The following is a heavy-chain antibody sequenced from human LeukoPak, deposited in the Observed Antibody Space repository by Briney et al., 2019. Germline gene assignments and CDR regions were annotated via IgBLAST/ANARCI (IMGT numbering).Heavy chain of an antibody. Sequence: GASVKVSCKASGYTFTSYYMHWVRQAPGQGLEWMGIINPSGGSTSYAQKFQGRVTLTRGTSTSTVYMELSSLRSEDTAVYYCARESYGDYFDYWGQGTLVTVSS. D-gene: IGHD2-8*01. CDR2: INPSGGST. J-gene: IGHJ4*02. CDR1: GYTFTSYY. V-gene: IGHV1-46*01. CDR3: ARESYGDYFDY.